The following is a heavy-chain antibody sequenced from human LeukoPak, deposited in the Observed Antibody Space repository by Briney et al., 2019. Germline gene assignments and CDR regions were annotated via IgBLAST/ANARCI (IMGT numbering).Heavy chain of an antibody. CDR3: ASMVRGITGFDP. Sequence: PSETLSLTCTVSGGSISSGDYYWSWIRRPPGKGLEWIGYIYYSGSTYYNPSLKSRVTISVDTSKNRFSLKLSSVTAADTAVYYCASMVRGITGFDPWGQGTLVTVSS. V-gene: IGHV4-30-4*01. CDR2: IYYSGST. J-gene: IGHJ5*02. CDR1: GGSISSGDYY. D-gene: IGHD3-10*01.